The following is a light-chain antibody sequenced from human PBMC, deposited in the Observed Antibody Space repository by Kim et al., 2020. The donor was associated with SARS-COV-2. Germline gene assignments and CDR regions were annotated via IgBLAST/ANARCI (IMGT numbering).Light chain of an antibody. CDR3: QQYGDSIT. V-gene: IGKV3-20*01. Sequence: SLSLGERGTLSCRASQNIRTNLLAWYQQNPGQSPRLLMYVASTRATGIPDRFSGSGSGTDFTLTIDRVEPEDSAVYYCQQYGDSITFGGGTKLEI. J-gene: IGKJ4*01. CDR1: QNIRTNL. CDR2: VAS.